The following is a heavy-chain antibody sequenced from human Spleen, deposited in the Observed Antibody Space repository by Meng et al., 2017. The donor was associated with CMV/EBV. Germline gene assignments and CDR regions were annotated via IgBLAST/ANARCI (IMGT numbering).Heavy chain of an antibody. V-gene: IGHV1-46*01. D-gene: IGHD1-26*01. CDR3: ARSRGSYSLDY. J-gene: IGHJ4*02. CDR2: INPSGGST. CDR1: GYTFTSYY. Sequence: ASVKVSCKASGYTFTSYYMHWVRQAPGQGLEWMGIINPSGGSTSYAQKFQGRVTMTRDTSTSTVYMELSRLRCDDTAVYYCARSRGSYSLDYWGQGTLVTVSS.